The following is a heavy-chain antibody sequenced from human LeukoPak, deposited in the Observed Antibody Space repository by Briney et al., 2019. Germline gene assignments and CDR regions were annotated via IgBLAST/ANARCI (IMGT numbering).Heavy chain of an antibody. CDR3: AKVASIAARLGGYYYGMDV. J-gene: IGHJ6*02. CDR2: ISCSGGST. D-gene: IGHD6-6*01. CDR1: GFTFSSYA. Sequence: PGGSLRLSCAASGFTFSSYAMSWVRQAPGKGLEWVSAISCSGGSTYYADSVKGWFTISRDNSKNTLYLQMNSLRAEDTAVYYCAKVASIAARLGGYYYGMDVWGQGTTVTVSS. V-gene: IGHV3-23*01.